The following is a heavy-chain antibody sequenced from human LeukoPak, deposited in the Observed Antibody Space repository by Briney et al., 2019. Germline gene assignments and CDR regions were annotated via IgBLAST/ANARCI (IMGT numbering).Heavy chain of an antibody. CDR1: GFTFSSYW. CDR3: ARAHIAAATYYFDY. CDR2: IKQDGSEK. Sequence: GGSLRLSCAASGFTFSSYWMSWVRQAPGKGLEWVANIKQDGSEKYYVDSVKGRFTISRDNAKNALYLQMNSLRAEDTAVYYCARAHIAAATYYFDYWGQGTLVTVSS. D-gene: IGHD6-13*01. V-gene: IGHV3-7*01. J-gene: IGHJ4*02.